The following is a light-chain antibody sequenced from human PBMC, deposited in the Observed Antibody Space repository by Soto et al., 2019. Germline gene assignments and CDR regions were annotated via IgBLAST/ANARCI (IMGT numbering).Light chain of an antibody. CDR2: QVT. V-gene: IGLV2-8*01. CDR1: SSDVGGYNY. Sequence: QSVLTQPPSASGSPGQSVAISCTGTSSDVGGYNYVSWYQQQPGKAPKLMIYQVTNRPSGVSNRFSGSRSGNTASLTISGLQAEDEADYYCSSYPDSSNYVFGTATKVTVL. J-gene: IGLJ1*01. CDR3: SSYPDSSNYV.